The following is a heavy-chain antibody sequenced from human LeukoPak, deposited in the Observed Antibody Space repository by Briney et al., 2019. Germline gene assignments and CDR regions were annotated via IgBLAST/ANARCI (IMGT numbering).Heavy chain of an antibody. CDR3: ARGRGASSESYYYFDY. Sequence: GGSLRLSCAASGFTFSSYGMHWVRQAPGKGLEWVAFIRYDGSNKYYADSVKGRFTISRDNSKNTLYLQMNSLRAEDTAVYCCARGRGASSESYYYFDYWGQGSLVTVSS. D-gene: IGHD1-26*01. J-gene: IGHJ4*02. CDR1: GFTFSSYG. V-gene: IGHV3-30*02. CDR2: IRYDGSNK.